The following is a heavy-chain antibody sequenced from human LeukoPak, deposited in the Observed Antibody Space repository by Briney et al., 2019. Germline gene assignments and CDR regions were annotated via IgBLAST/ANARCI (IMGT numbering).Heavy chain of an antibody. J-gene: IGHJ5*02. CDR2: IIPIFGTA. D-gene: IGHD1-14*01. V-gene: IGHV1-69*05. CDR3: ARDPEQRWFDP. Sequence: SLKVSCKASAGTFTSYAISWVRQAPGQGLEWMGRIIPIFGTANYAQKFQGRVTITTDESTSTAYMELSSLRSEDTAVYYCARDPEQRWFDPWGQGTLVTGSS. CDR1: AGTFTSYA.